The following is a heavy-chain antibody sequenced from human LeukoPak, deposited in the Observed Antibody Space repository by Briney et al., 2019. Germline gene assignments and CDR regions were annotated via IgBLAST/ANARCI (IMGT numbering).Heavy chain of an antibody. CDR3: ASNRWGYGDWNWFDP. J-gene: IGHJ5*02. Sequence: GGSLRLSCAASGFTFSSYGMHWVRQAPGKGLEWVAFIRYDGSSKYYADSVKGRFTISRDNSKNTVYLQMNSLRAEDTAVYYCASNRWGYGDWNWFDPWGQGTLVTVSS. CDR2: IRYDGSSK. V-gene: IGHV3-30*02. D-gene: IGHD4-17*01. CDR1: GFTFSSYG.